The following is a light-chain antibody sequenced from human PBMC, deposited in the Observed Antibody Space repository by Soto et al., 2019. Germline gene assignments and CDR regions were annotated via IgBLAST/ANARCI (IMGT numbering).Light chain of an antibody. CDR3: SSFTSSTTRV. CDR2: EVT. Sequence: QSVLAQPASVSGSPGQSIAISCTGTSSDVGGYNYVSWYQHLPGKAPKLMIYEVTSRPSGVSNRFSGSKSGNTASLTISGLQPEDEADYYCSSFTSSTTRVFGTGTKVTVL. J-gene: IGLJ1*01. V-gene: IGLV2-14*01. CDR1: SSDVGGYNY.